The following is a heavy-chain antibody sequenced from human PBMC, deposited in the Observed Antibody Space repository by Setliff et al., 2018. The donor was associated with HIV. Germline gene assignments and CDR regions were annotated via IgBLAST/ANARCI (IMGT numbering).Heavy chain of an antibody. J-gene: IGHJ4*02. V-gene: IGHV3-48*01. D-gene: IGHD3-22*01. CDR2: IGKAGTK. CDR1: GFSFSNYH. Sequence: GGSLRLSCAASGFSFSNYHMHWVRQAPGRGLEWVSFIGKAGTKYYTDSVKGRFTISRDNAKNSLYLQMNSLRAEDTAAYYCAKAPGWLFLSHYWGQGTLVTVSS. CDR3: AKAPGWLFLSHY.